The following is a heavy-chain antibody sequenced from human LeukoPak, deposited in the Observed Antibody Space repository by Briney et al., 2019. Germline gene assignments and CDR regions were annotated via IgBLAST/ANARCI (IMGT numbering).Heavy chain of an antibody. CDR2: IIPILGIA. J-gene: IGHJ6*02. CDR3: ARDNYYGSGPYYYYYGMDV. CDR1: GGTFSSYA. D-gene: IGHD3-10*01. Sequence: SVKVSCKASGGTFSSYAISWVRQAPGQGLEWMGRIIPILGIANYAQKFQGRVMITADKSTSTAYMELSSLRSEDTAVYYCARDNYYGSGPYYYYYGMDVWGQGTTVTVSS. V-gene: IGHV1-69*04.